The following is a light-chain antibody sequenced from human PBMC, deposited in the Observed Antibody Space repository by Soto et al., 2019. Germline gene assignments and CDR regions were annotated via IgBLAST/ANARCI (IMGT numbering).Light chain of an antibody. CDR3: QQYGSSPRT. CDR2: GAS. CDR1: QSVSSSY. Sequence: EIVLTQSPGTLSLSPGERATLSCRASQSVSSSYLAWYQQKPGQAPRLLIYGASSRATGIPDRFSSSGSGTDFTLTISILEPEDFAVYYCQQYGSSPRTFGQGTKVEIK. J-gene: IGKJ1*01. V-gene: IGKV3-20*01.